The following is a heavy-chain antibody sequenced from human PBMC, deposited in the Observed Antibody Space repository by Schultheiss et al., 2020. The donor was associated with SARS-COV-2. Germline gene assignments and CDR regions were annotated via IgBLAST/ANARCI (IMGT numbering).Heavy chain of an antibody. Sequence: ASVKVSCKASGYTFTHFGLSWVRQAPGQGLECMGCITPFNGDTKYVQQLQGRLTITRDTSTTTAYMELTDLTSDDTAVYYCARAPRITGTTSVSSGFDYWGQGTLVTVSS. J-gene: IGHJ4*02. CDR1: GYTFTHFG. CDR2: ITPFNGDT. CDR3: ARAPRITGTTSVSSGFDY. D-gene: IGHD1-20*01. V-gene: IGHV1-18*04.